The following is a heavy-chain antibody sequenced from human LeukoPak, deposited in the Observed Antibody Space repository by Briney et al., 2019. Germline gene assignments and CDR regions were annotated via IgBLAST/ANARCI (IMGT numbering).Heavy chain of an antibody. V-gene: IGHV3-38-3*01. Sequence: GGSLRLSCAASGFTVSSNEMSWVRQAPGKGLEWVSSISGGSTYYADSVKGRFTISRDNAKNSLYLQMNTLRVEDTAIYYCVRVALYYYGSESYYFFEHWGQGTPVTASS. D-gene: IGHD3-10*01. CDR2: ISGGST. CDR1: GFTVSSNE. J-gene: IGHJ4*02. CDR3: VRVALYYYGSESYYFFEH.